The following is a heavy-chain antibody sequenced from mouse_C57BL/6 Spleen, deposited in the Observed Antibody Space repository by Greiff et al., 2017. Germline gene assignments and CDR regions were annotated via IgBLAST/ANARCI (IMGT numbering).Heavy chain of an antibody. CDR1: GYTFTDYY. D-gene: IGHD2-4*01. CDR3: ARSGDYDFDY. CDR2: INPNNGGT. J-gene: IGHJ2*01. Sequence: VQLQQSGPELVKPGASVKISCKASGYTFTDYYMNWVKQSHGKSLEWIGDINPNNGGTSYNQKFKGKATLTVDKSSSTAYMELRSLTSEDSAVYYCARSGDYDFDYGGQGTTLTVSS. V-gene: IGHV1-26*01.